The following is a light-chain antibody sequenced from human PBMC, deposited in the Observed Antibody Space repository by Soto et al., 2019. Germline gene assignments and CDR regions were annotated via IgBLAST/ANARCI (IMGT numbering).Light chain of an antibody. Sequence: DVVMTQSPLSLPVTLGQPASISCTSSQSLVHTDGNTYLSWFQQRPGQSPRRVIYKVSDWDSGVPERVSGSGSGTYFTLKISRVEAEDVGGYYCMQATLWPWTFGQGTKVEIK. J-gene: IGKJ1*01. CDR2: KVS. CDR3: MQATLWPWT. CDR1: QSLVHTDGNTY. V-gene: IGKV2-30*02.